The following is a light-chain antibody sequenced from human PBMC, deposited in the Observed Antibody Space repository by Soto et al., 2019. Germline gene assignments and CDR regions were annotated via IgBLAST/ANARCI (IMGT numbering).Light chain of an antibody. CDR2: EAS. Sequence: QAVLTQPASVSGSPGQSITIFCTGISNDVGTYNLVSWYQHHPGKAPKLIIYEASKRPSGVPNRFSGSKSGNTASLTISGLHAEDEADYYCCSYGRSVVFGGGTQLTVL. J-gene: IGLJ2*01. CDR3: CSYGRSVV. CDR1: SNDVGTYNL. V-gene: IGLV2-23*01.